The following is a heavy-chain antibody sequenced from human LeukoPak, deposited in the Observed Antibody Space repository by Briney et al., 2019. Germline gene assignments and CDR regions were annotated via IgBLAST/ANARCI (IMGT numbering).Heavy chain of an antibody. Sequence: PSETLSLTCAVYGGSFSGYDWSWIRQPPGKGREWIGEINHSGSTNYNPSLKSRVTISVDTSKNQFSPKLSSVTAADTAVYYCARRVFLVRGVDYWGQGTLVTVSS. CDR2: INHSGST. CDR3: ARRVFLVRGVDY. D-gene: IGHD3-10*01. V-gene: IGHV4-34*01. CDR1: GGSFSGYD. J-gene: IGHJ4*02.